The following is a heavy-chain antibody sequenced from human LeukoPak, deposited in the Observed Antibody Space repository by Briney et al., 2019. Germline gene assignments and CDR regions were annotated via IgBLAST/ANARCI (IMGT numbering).Heavy chain of an antibody. D-gene: IGHD5-12*01. J-gene: IGHJ4*02. CDR1: GYAFTGYY. CDR3: ARVGYSGYDPSFDY. Sequence: ASVKVSCKASGYAFTGYYMHWVRQAPGQGLEWMGWINPNSGGTNYAQKFQGRVTMTRDTSISTAYMELSRLRSDDTAVYYCARVGYSGYDPSFDYWGQGTLVTVSS. V-gene: IGHV1-2*02. CDR2: INPNSGGT.